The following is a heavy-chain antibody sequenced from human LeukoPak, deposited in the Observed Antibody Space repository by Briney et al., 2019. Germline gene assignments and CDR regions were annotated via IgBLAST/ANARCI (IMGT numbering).Heavy chain of an antibody. D-gene: IGHD6-13*01. V-gene: IGHV3-48*03. CDR2: ISSSGSTI. CDR3: ARGLAAADDY. Sequence: GGSLRLSCAASGFTFSSYEMNWVRQAPGRGLEWVSYISSSGSTIYYADSVKGRFTISRDNAKNSLYLQMNSLRAEDTAVYYCARGLAAADDYWGQGTLVTVSS. CDR1: GFTFSSYE. J-gene: IGHJ4*02.